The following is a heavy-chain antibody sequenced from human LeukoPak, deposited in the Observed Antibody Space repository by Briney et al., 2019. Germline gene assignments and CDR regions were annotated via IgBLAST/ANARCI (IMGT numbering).Heavy chain of an antibody. CDR2: ISSGSTYI. V-gene: IGHV3-21*01. Sequence: GGSLRLSCAASEFTFSTYSMSWVRQAPGKGLEWVSSISSGSTYIYYADSVKGRFTISRDNAKNSLYLQMNSLRAEDTAVYYCAREINYYYYMDVWGKGTTVTISS. CDR3: AREINYYYYMDV. J-gene: IGHJ6*03. CDR1: EFTFSTYS.